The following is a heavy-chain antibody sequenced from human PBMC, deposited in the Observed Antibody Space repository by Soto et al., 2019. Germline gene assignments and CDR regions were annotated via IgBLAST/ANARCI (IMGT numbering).Heavy chain of an antibody. J-gene: IGHJ4*02. CDR2: IYSGGST. Sequence: EVQLVETGGGLIQPGGSLRLSCAASGFTVSSNYMSWVRQAPGKGLEWVSVIYSGGSTYYADSVKGRFTISRDNSKNTLYLQMNSLRAEDTAVYYCAKDAYCSGGSCYFDYWGQGTLVTVSS. V-gene: IGHV3-53*02. CDR1: GFTVSSNY. CDR3: AKDAYCSGGSCYFDY. D-gene: IGHD2-15*01.